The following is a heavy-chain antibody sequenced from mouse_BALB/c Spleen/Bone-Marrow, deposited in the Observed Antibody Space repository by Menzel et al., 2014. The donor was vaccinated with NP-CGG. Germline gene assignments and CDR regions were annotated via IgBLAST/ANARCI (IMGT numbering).Heavy chain of an antibody. CDR3: ARRATTVVATDY. J-gene: IGHJ2*01. V-gene: IGHV1-63*01. CDR1: GYTFTNYW. CDR2: IYPGGGYT. Sequence: VKLVESGAELIRPGTSVKISCKASGYTFTNYWLGWVKQRPGHGLEWIGDIYPGGGYTNYNEKFKSKATLTVDKSSSTAYMQLSSLTSEDSAVYYCARRATTVVATDYWGQGTTLTVSS. D-gene: IGHD1-1*01.